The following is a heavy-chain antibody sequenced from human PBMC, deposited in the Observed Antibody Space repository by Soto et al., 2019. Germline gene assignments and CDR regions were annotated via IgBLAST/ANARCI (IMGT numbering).Heavy chain of an antibody. CDR3: ASRGGNAFDI. Sequence: GASVKVSCKVSGYTLTELSMHWVRQAPGKGLEGMGGFDPEDGETIYAQKFQGRVTMPEDTSTDTAYMELSSLRSEDTAVYYCASRGGNAFDIWGQGTMVTVSS. CDR2: FDPEDGET. J-gene: IGHJ3*02. CDR1: GYTLTELS. V-gene: IGHV1-24*01. D-gene: IGHD3-16*01.